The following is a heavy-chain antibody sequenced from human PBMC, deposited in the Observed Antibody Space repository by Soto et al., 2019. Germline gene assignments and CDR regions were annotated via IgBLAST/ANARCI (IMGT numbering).Heavy chain of an antibody. J-gene: IGHJ4*02. CDR3: VRATYFSDSSGYTRCLDD. CDR2: SRDKPQGYST. D-gene: IGHD3-22*01. V-gene: IGHV3-72*01. CDR1: GGTLSDNY. Sequence: XGSLKIYSAGSGGTLSDNYIDWVRQAPGKGLEWVGRSRDKPQGYSTAYAASVKGRFTTSRDESKNSAYLQMNSLKNEDTAVYYCVRATYFSDSSGYTRCLDDWGQGTLVSVSS.